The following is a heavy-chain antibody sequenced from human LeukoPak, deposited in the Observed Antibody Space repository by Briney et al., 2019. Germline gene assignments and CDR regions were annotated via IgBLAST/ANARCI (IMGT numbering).Heavy chain of an antibody. Sequence: GGSLRLSCAASGFTFNKFAMSWVRQAPGKGLEWVAVISYDGSNKYYADSVKGRFTISRDKSNNTLYLQMNSLRAEDTAVYYCAKGDSSDYWGFDYWGQGTLVTVSS. CDR3: AKGDSSDYWGFDY. V-gene: IGHV3-30*18. J-gene: IGHJ4*02. D-gene: IGHD3-22*01. CDR2: ISYDGSNK. CDR1: GFTFNKFA.